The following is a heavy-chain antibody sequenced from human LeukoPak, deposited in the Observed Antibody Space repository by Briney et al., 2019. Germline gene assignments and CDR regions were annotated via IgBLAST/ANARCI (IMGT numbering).Heavy chain of an antibody. J-gene: IGHJ4*02. V-gene: IGHV3-7*01. D-gene: IGHD1-26*01. CDR2: IKQDGSEK. CDR1: GFTFSSYC. Sequence: GGSLRLSCAASGFTFSSYCMSWVRQAPGKGLEWVANIKQDGSEKYYVDSVKGRFTISRDNAKNSLYLQMNSLRAEDTAVYYCAREWVLEPLDYWGQGTLVTVSS. CDR3: AREWVLEPLDY.